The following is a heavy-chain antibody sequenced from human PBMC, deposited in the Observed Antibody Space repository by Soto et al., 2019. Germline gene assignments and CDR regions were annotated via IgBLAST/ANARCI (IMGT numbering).Heavy chain of an antibody. CDR3: ARANGDGSGIGGY. D-gene: IGHD3-10*01. CDR2: ISYDGSNK. CDR1: GFTLSSYA. J-gene: IGHJ1*01. V-gene: IGHV3-30-3*01. Sequence: QVQLVESGGGVVQPGRSLRLSCAASGFTLSSYAMHWVRQAPGKGLEWVAVISYDGSNKYYADSVKGRFTVSTDNSKNSLYLQMNSLRAEDTAIYYCARANGDGSGIGGYWGQGTLVTVSS.